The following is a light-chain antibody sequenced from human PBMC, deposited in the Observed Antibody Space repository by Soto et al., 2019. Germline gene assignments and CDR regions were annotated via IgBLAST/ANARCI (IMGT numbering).Light chain of an antibody. CDR1: QSVSNRY. CDR3: QQYGFSHLYI. CDR2: GAS. Sequence: ELVLTQSPGFLSLSPGDRATLSCRASQSVSNRYLAWYQQKPGQAPRLLIYGASSRATGIPDRFSGSGSGADFTLTISRLEPEDSAVYYCQQYGFSHLYIFGQGTKLEIK. V-gene: IGKV3-20*01. J-gene: IGKJ2*01.